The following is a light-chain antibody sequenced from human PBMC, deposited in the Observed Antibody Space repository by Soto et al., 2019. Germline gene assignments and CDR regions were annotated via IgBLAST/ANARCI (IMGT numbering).Light chain of an antibody. V-gene: IGLV2-11*01. CDR1: SGDVGGYNY. CDR2: DVS. J-gene: IGLJ3*02. CDR3: CSSAGTYTSV. Sequence: QSALTQPRSVSGSPGQSVTISCTGTSGDVGGYNYVSWYQQHPGKAPKLMISDVSKRPSGVPDRFSGSKSGNTASLTISGLQAEDEADYYCCSSAGTYTSVFGGGTKLTVL.